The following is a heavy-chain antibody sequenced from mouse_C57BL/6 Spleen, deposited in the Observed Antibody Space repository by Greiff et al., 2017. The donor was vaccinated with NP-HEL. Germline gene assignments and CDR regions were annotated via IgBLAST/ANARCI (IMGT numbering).Heavy chain of an antibody. CDR2: ISDGGSYT. CDR1: GFTFSSYA. Sequence: EVQLVESGGGLVKPGGSLKLSCAASGFTFSSYAMSWVRQTPEQRLEWVATISDGGSYTYYPDNVKGRFTISRDNAKNNLYLQMSHLKSEDTAMYYCASLITTVVEGGYFDVWGTGTTVTVSS. V-gene: IGHV5-4*01. D-gene: IGHD1-1*01. J-gene: IGHJ1*03. CDR3: ASLITTVVEGGYFDV.